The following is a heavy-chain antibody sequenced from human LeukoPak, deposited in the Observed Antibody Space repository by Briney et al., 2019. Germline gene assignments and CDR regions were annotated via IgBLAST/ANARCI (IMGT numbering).Heavy chain of an antibody. CDR2: IYYSGST. V-gene: IGHV4-59*01. CDR1: GGSISSYY. Sequence: SETLSLTCTVSGGSISSYYWSWLRQPPGKGLEWIGYIYYSGSTNYNPSLKSRVTISVDTSKNQFSLKLSSVTDADTAVYYCARGYGSGSYLYYYYYYYMDVWGKGTTVTISS. CDR3: ARGYGSGSYLYYYYYYYMDV. D-gene: IGHD3-10*01. J-gene: IGHJ6*03.